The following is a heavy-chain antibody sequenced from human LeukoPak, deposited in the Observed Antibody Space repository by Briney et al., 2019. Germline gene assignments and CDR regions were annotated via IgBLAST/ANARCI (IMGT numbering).Heavy chain of an antibody. Sequence: GGSLRLSCAVSGITLSNYAMSWVRQAPGKGLEWVAGISDSGGRTNYADSVKGRFTISRDNPKNTLYLQMNSLRAEDTAVYFCAKRGVVIRVILVGFHKEANYFDSWGQGALVTVSS. CDR1: GITLSNYA. D-gene: IGHD3-22*01. J-gene: IGHJ4*02. CDR3: AKRGVVIRVILVGFHKEANYFDS. CDR2: ISDSGGRT. V-gene: IGHV3-23*01.